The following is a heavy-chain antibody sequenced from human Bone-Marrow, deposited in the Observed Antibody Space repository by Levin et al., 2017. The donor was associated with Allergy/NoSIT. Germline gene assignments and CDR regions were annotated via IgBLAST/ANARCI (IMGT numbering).Heavy chain of an antibody. V-gene: IGHV1-3*01. CDR2: INAGNGNT. CDR1: GYTFTSYA. D-gene: IGHD3-22*01. J-gene: IGHJ4*02. Sequence: ASVKVSCKASGYTFTSYAMHWVRQAPGQRLEWMGWINAGNGNTKYSQKFQGRVTITRDTSASTAYMELSSLRSEDTAVYYCARDRYYYDSSGSAWGLFDYWGQGTLVTVSS. CDR3: ARDRYYYDSSGSAWGLFDY.